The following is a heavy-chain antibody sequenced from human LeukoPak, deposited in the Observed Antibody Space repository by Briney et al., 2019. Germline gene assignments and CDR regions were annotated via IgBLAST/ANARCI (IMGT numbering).Heavy chain of an antibody. V-gene: IGHV4-39*07. J-gene: IGHJ3*02. CDR2: IYYSGST. D-gene: IGHD2-15*01. Sequence: SETLSLTCTVSGGSVSSYYWGWIRQPPGKGLEWIGSIYYSGSTYYNPSLKSRVTISVDTSKNQFSLKLSSVTAADTAVYYCARDDSQAAFDIWGQGTMVTVSS. CDR1: GGSVSSYY. CDR3: ARDDSQAAFDI.